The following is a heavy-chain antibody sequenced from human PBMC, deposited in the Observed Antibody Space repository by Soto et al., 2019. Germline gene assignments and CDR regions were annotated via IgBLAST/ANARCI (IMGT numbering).Heavy chain of an antibody. J-gene: IGHJ4*02. Sequence: QVQLVQSGAEVKKPGSSVKVSCKASGGTFSSYAISWVRQAPGQGLEWMGGIIPSFGTANYAQKFEGRVTITADESTSTADMELSSLRCEDTAVYYCARDLYGGAGHAPIWAWGQGTRVTVSS. D-gene: IGHD3-10*01. CDR2: IIPSFGTA. CDR1: GGTFSSYA. CDR3: ARDLYGGAGHAPIWA. V-gene: IGHV1-69*01.